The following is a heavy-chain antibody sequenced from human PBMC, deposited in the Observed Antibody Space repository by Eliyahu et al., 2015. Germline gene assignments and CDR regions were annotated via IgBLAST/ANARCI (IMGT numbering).Heavy chain of an antibody. V-gene: IGHV3-11*06. CDR2: ISQGGSFT. D-gene: IGHD3-22*01. CDR3: ARDGRNYSGSSGFYYYFDN. Sequence: QELLVESGGGLVKPGGSLRLSCAASGFNFRDHYXTWIRQAPGKGLEWVSYISQGGSFTNYADSVKGRFTISRDNAKNSLFLQMNSLRAEDTAVYYCARDGRNYSGSSGFYYYFDNWGQGTLVSVSS. CDR1: GFNFRDHY. J-gene: IGHJ4*02.